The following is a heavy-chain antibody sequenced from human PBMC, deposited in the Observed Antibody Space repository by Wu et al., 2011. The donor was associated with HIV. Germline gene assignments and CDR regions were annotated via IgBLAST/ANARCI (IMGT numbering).Heavy chain of an antibody. CDR3: AKQKTELATWKLFDI. D-gene: IGHD1-1*01. Sequence: YAQRFQGRVTMTRDTSTSTVYMELSSLRSEDTAVYFCAKQKTELATWKLFDIWGQGTKVIVSS. J-gene: IGHJ3*02. V-gene: IGHV1-46*03.